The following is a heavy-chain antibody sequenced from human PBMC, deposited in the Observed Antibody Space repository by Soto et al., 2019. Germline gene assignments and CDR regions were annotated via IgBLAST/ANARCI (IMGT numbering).Heavy chain of an antibody. CDR3: ARDLTGHYLCAIDF. CDR2: IGANGGGT. J-gene: IGHJ3*01. Sequence: EVQLLEPGGGLVQPWGSLRLSCAASGFSFSSFFMSWVRQARGKGLDWVSGIGANGGGTYYADSVKGRFIISRDNATHTLYLQMNSLRAEDTARYYWARDLTGHYLCAIDFGCQATMLSVSS. V-gene: IGHV3-23*01. D-gene: IGHD4-17*01. CDR1: GFSFSSFF.